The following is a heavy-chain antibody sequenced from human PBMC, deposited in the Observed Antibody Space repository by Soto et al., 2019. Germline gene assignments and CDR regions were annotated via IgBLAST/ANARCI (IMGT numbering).Heavy chain of an antibody. CDR2: IGTTSSYI. CDR3: ARVMCGDCSSYYYYSMDV. D-gene: IGHD2-21*02. J-gene: IGHJ6*02. V-gene: IGHV3-21*01. CDR1: LFTFGTYT. Sequence: LSLSFAASLFTFGTYTMNLVRQVPLKGLEWVSSIGTTSSYIYYADSVRGRFTISRDNAGGSVYLQMSSLRAEDTAVYYCARVMCGDCSSYYYYSMDVWGQGTTVTVSS.